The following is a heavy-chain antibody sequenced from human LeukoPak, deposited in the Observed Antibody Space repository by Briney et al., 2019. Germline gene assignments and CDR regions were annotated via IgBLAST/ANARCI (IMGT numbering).Heavy chain of an antibody. J-gene: IGHJ4*02. V-gene: IGHV3-30-3*01. CDR1: GFTFSSYA. D-gene: IGHD6-6*01. CDR3: AKDRQQLVFDY. CDR2: ISYDGSNK. Sequence: QSGGSLRLSCAASGFTFSSYAMHWVRQAPGKGLEWVAVISYDGSNKYYADSVKGRFTISRDNSKNTLYLQMNSLRAEDTAVYYCAKDRQQLVFDYWGQGTLVTVSS.